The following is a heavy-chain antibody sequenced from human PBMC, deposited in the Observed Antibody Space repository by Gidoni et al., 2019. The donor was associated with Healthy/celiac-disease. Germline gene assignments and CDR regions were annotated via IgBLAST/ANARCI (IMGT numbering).Heavy chain of an antibody. CDR2: ISGSGGST. D-gene: IGHD3-22*01. V-gene: IGHV3-23*01. CDR3: AKDTEAYYYDSSGYNPY. CDR1: GFTFSSYA. J-gene: IGHJ4*02. Sequence: EVQLLESGGGLVQPGGSLRLSCAASGFTFSSYAMSWVRQAPGKGLEWVSAISGSGGSTYYADSVKGRFTISRDNSKNTLYLQMNSLRAEDTAVYYCAKDTEAYYYDSSGYNPYWGQGTLVTVSS.